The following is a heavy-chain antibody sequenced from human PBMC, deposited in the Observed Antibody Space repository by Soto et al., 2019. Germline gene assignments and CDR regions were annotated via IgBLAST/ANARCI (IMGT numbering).Heavy chain of an antibody. J-gene: IGHJ3*02. CDR3: ARGLVDR. V-gene: IGHV3-7*05. D-gene: IGHD3-10*01. CDR1: GFPFSGYL. Sequence: EVQVVESGGGSVQPGGSLRLSCAVSGFPFSGYLMDWVRQAPGKGLEWVANINHDGSEMYYGDSVKGRFTISRDNAKNSLYLQMNSLRVEATAVYYCARGLVDRWGQGTMVTVSS. CDR2: INHDGSEM.